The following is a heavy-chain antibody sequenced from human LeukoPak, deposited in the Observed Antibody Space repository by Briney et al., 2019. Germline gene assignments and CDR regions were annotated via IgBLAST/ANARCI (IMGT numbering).Heavy chain of an antibody. CDR3: AGENGDYVDY. D-gene: IGHD4-17*01. CDR2: IYYSGST. V-gene: IGHV4-59*01. J-gene: IGHJ4*02. Sequence: SETLSLTCTVSGGSISSYYWSWIRQPPGKGLEWIGYIYYSGSTNYNPSLKSRVTISVDTSKNQFSLKLSSVTAADTAVYYCAGENGDYVDYWGQGTLVTVSS. CDR1: GGSISSYY.